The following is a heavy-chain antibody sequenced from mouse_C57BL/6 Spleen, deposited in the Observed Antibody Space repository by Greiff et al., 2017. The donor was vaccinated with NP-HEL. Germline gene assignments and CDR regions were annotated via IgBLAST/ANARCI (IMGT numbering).Heavy chain of an antibody. CDR2: ISRKSSNYAT. J-gene: IGHJ4*01. CDR1: GSTFNTYA. CDR3: VREDWDDAMDD. D-gene: IGHD4-1*01. V-gene: IGHV10-3*01. Sequence: EVQVVESGGGLVQPKGSLKLSCAASGSTFNTYAMHWVRQAPGKGLEWVARISRKSSNYATYYADSVKARFTISRDDSQSMHYLQMNNLKTEDTAMYYCVREDWDDAMDDWGQGTSVTVSS.